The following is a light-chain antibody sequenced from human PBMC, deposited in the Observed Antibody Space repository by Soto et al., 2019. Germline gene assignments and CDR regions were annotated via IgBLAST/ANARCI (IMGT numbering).Light chain of an antibody. CDR3: QQYNSYSPYT. Sequence: DIQMTQSPSTLSASVGDRVTITCRASQSISSWLAWYQQKPGKAPKLLIYKASSLESGVPSRLSGSGSGTEFTLTISSLQPDDFATYYCQQYNSYSPYTCGQGTKLEIK. J-gene: IGKJ2*01. CDR1: QSISSW. V-gene: IGKV1-5*03. CDR2: KAS.